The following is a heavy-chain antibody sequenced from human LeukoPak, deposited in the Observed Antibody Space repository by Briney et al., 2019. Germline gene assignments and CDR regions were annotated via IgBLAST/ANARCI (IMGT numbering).Heavy chain of an antibody. CDR3: AKDLSKTMIPGVDS. Sequence: GGSLRLSCAASGFTFTYYAMSWVRQAPGRGLEWVSGLTGSGDGTYYADSVKGRFTISRDNSKNTLYLQMNSLRAEDTAVYYCAKDLSKTMIPGVDSWGQGTLVTVSS. J-gene: IGHJ4*02. CDR1: GFTFTYYA. CDR2: LTGSGDGT. V-gene: IGHV3-23*01. D-gene: IGHD3-10*01.